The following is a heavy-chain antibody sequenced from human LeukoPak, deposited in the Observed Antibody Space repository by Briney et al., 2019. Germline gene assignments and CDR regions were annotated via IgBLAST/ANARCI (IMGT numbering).Heavy chain of an antibody. Sequence: GGSLRLSCAASGFTFSNYAMSWVHQAPGKGLEWVSAISGSGGTPYYADSVKGRFSISRDNSRDTLYLQMNGLRAEDAAVYYCAKDGATYFYYYYMDVWGKGTTVTVSS. D-gene: IGHD1-26*01. CDR2: ISGSGGTP. V-gene: IGHV3-23*01. J-gene: IGHJ6*03. CDR1: GFTFSNYA. CDR3: AKDGATYFYYYYMDV.